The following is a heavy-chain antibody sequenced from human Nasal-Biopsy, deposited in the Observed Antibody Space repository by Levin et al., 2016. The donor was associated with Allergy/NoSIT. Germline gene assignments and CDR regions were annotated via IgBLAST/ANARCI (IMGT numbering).Heavy chain of an antibody. V-gene: IGHV3-23*01. CDR1: GFTFSSYA. CDR2: ISGGGGST. Sequence: LKISCAASGFTFSSYAMSWVRQAPGKGLEWVSAISGGGGSTYYADSVKGRFTISRDNSKNTLYLQLINLRAEDTAVYYCAKEDSSSSRYYFEYWGQGTLVTVSS. J-gene: IGHJ4*02. D-gene: IGHD6-6*01. CDR3: AKEDSSSSRYYFEY.